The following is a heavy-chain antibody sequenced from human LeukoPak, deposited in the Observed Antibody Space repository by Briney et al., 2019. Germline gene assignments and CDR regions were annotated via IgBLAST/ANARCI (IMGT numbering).Heavy chain of an antibody. D-gene: IGHD3-22*01. V-gene: IGHV1-46*01. CDR3: ARGLGKGLLRDYFDY. J-gene: IGHJ4*02. CDR1: GYTFTSNY. Sequence: GASVKVSCKAFGYTFTSNYMHWVRQAPGQGPEWMGVISPSGGSTTYAQKFQGRVTMTRDTSTSTVYMELSSLRSEDTAVYYCARGLGKGLLRDYFDYWGQGTLVTVSS. CDR2: ISPSGGST.